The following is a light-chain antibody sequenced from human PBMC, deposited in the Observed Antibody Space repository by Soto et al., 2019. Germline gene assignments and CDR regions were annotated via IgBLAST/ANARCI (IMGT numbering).Light chain of an antibody. V-gene: IGKV3-11*01. J-gene: IGKJ3*01. CDR1: QSVSSY. CDR3: QQRSNWTLT. CDR2: DAS. Sequence: EIVLTQSPATLSLSPGERATLSCRASQSVSSYLAWYQQKPGQAPRLLIYDASNRATGIPARFSGSGPGPGFTLTISGLEPEYFGVYYCQQRSNWTLTFGPGTKVDVK.